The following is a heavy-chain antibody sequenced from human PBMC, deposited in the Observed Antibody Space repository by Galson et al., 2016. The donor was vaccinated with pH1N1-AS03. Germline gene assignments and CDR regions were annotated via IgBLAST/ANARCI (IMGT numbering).Heavy chain of an antibody. CDR1: GFTFSNYG. CDR3: ARDRWVPNVDIHGLDS. V-gene: IGHV3-33*01. Sequence: SLRLSCAASGFTFSNYGMHCVRQAPGKGLEWVAVIWHDGSNKYYGDSVRGRFTISRDNLKNTVYLQMNSLRGEDTAVYYCARDRWVPNVDIHGLDSWGQGTLVIVSS. J-gene: IGHJ4*02. CDR2: IWHDGSNK. D-gene: IGHD5-12*01.